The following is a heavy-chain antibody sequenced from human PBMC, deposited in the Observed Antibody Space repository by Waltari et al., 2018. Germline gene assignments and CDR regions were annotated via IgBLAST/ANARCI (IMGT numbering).Heavy chain of an antibody. CDR2: IYHSGGN. CDR1: GYSISSGYY. V-gene: IGHV4-38-2*01. Sequence: QVQLQESGPGLVKPSETLSLTCAVSGYSISSGYYWGWIRQPPGKGLEWIGSIYHSGGNYSNPSLKSRVTRSVDTSKNQFSLKLSSVTAADTAVYYCARGVLEWFSSRTGWFDPWGQGTLVTVSS. D-gene: IGHD3-3*01. CDR3: ARGVLEWFSSRTGWFDP. J-gene: IGHJ5*02.